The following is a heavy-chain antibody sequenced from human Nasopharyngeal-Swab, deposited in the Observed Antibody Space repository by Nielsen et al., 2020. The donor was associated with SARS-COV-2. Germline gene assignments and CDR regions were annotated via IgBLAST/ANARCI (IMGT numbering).Heavy chain of an antibody. CDR2: ISSSGSYK. CDR1: GFTFSSYS. Sequence: GGSLRLSCAVSGFTFSSYSMNWVRQAPGKGLEWVSSISSSGSYKYYADSVKGRFTISRDNAKNSLYLQMNSLRAEDTAVYYCARGPAGYTSSWYCFDYWGQGNLVTVSS. D-gene: IGHD6-13*01. V-gene: IGHV3-21*01. J-gene: IGHJ4*02. CDR3: ARGPAGYTSSWYCFDY.